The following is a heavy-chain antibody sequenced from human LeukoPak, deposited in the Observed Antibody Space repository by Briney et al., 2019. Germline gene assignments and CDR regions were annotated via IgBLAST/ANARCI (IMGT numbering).Heavy chain of an antibody. V-gene: IGHV1-2*02. Sequence: ASVKVSCKASGYTFTGYYMHWVRQAPGQGLEWMGWINPNSGGTNYAQKFQGRVTMTRDTSISTAYMELSRLRSNDTAVYYCAREGVDWNHSVYYFDYWGQGTLVTVSS. D-gene: IGHD1-1*01. CDR3: AREGVDWNHSVYYFDY. J-gene: IGHJ4*02. CDR1: GYTFTGYY. CDR2: INPNSGGT.